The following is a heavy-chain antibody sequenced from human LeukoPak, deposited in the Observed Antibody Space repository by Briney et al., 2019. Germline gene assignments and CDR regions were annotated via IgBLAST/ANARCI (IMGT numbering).Heavy chain of an antibody. V-gene: IGHV4-39*01. Sequence: SETLSLTCTVSGGSISSSSYYWGWIRQPPGKGLEWIGSIYYSGSTYYNPSLKGRVTISVDTSKNQFSLKLSTVTAADTAVYYCARGYYDFWSGYFDYWGQGTLVTVSS. J-gene: IGHJ4*02. CDR1: GGSISSSSYY. CDR2: IYYSGST. CDR3: ARGYYDFWSGYFDY. D-gene: IGHD3-3*01.